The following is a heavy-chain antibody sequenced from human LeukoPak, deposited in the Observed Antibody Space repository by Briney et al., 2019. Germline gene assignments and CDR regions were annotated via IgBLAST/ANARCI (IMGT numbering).Heavy chain of an antibody. CDR3: AAQSPRTGTTDY. D-gene: IGHD1-1*01. CDR2: MYDREKT. CDR1: GGSISFGGYY. J-gene: IGHJ4*02. Sequence: SQTLSLTCTVSGGSISFGGYYWSWIRQLPGKGLEWIGYMYDREKTDYNPSLRSRVIISLDTSKNQFSLKLNPVTAADTAVYYCAAQSPRTGTTDYWGQGTLVTVSS. V-gene: IGHV4-31*03.